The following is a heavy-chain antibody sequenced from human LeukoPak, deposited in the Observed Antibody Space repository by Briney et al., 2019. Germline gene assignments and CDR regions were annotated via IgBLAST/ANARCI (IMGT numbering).Heavy chain of an antibody. D-gene: IGHD3-10*01. CDR2: IYYSGSA. Sequence: SESLSLTCTVSGGSISSYYWSWIRQPPGKGLEWIGYIYYSGSANSNPSLKSRVTISVDTSKNQFSLKLSSVTAADTAVYYCARVGYGGFYFDYWGQGTLVTVSS. V-gene: IGHV4-59*01. CDR1: GGSISSYY. CDR3: ARVGYGGFYFDY. J-gene: IGHJ4*02.